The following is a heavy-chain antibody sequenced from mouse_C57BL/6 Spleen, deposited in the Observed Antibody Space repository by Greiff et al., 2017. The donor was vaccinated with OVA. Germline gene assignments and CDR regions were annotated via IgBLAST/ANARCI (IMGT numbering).Heavy chain of an antibody. CDR3: ARGGGNSRSYYFDY. D-gene: IGHD2-1*01. CDR2: IYPGSGST. J-gene: IGHJ2*01. CDR1: GYTFTSYW. Sequence: QVQLKQPGAELVKPGASVKMSCKASGYTFTSYWITWVKQRPGQGLEWIGDIYPGSGSTNYNEKFKSKATLTVDTSSSTAYMQLSSLTSEDSAVYDCARGGGNSRSYYFDYWGQGTTLTVSS. V-gene: IGHV1-55*01.